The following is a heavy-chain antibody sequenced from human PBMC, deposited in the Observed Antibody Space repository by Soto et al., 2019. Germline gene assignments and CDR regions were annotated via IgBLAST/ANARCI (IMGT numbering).Heavy chain of an antibody. CDR2: ISGYNGNT. Sequence: QVQLVQSGAEVKKPGASVKVSCKASGYTFTSYGISWVRQAPGQGLEWMGWISGYNGNTKYAQNLQGRVTMTTDTSPSTAHLELRSLRSDDTAVYYCARVDRTTVTRKDYWGQGTLVTVSS. J-gene: IGHJ4*02. CDR1: GYTFTSYG. D-gene: IGHD4-17*01. CDR3: ARVDRTTVTRKDY. V-gene: IGHV1-18*01.